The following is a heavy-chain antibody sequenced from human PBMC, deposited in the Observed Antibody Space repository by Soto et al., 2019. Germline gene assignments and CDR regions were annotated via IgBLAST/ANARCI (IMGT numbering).Heavy chain of an antibody. Sequence: QVQLVQSGGEVKKPGASVKVSCKASVDTVTKYGISWVRQAPGQGLEWLGWISFYNGHTNYALKFQDRITFTTDTSTSTASMELGSPTSDDTAVYYCASATSIAVAGKETWGQGTLVTVSS. CDR3: ASATSIAVAGKET. D-gene: IGHD6-19*01. V-gene: IGHV1-18*01. CDR1: VDTVTKYG. J-gene: IGHJ4*02. CDR2: ISFYNGHT.